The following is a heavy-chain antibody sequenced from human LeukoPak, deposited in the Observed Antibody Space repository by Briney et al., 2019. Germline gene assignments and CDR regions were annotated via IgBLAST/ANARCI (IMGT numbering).Heavy chain of an antibody. J-gene: IGHJ4*02. CDR3: ARHNTAGSGYDFWSGFVPFDY. Sequence: SETLSLTCTVSGGSISSYYWSWIRQPPGKGLEWIGYIYYSGSTNYNPSLKSRVTISVDTSKNQFSLKLSSVTAADTAVYYCARHNTAGSGYDFWSGFVPFDYWGQGTLVTVSS. CDR1: GGSISSYY. V-gene: IGHV4-59*01. CDR2: IYYSGST. D-gene: IGHD3-3*01.